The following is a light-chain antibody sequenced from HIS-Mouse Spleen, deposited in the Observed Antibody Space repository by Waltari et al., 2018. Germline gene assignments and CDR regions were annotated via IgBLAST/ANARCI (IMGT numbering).Light chain of an antibody. CDR3: YSAADNSGV. J-gene: IGLJ2*01. V-gene: IGLV3-27*01. CDR2: KDS. CDR1: VLANKY. Sequence: SYELTQPSSVSVSPGQTARITCPGDVLANKYARWFQQKQGHAPVLVIYKDSERPSGIPERFSGSSSGTTVTLTISGAQVEDEADYYCYSAADNSGVFGGGTKLTVL.